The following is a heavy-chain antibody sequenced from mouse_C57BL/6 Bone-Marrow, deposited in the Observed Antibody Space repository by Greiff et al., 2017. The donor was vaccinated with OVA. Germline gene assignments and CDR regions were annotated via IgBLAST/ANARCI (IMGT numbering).Heavy chain of an antibody. Sequence: VKLLESGAELVKPGASVKMSCKASGYTFTTYPIEWMKQNHGKSLEWIGNFHPYNDDTKYNEKFKGKATLTVEKSSSTAYMQLSSLTSEDSAVYFCARGTEELAGYWGQGTTLTVSS. V-gene: IGHV1-47*01. D-gene: IGHD3-3*01. CDR1: GYTFTTYP. J-gene: IGHJ2*01. CDR2: FHPYNDDT. CDR3: ARGTEELAGY.